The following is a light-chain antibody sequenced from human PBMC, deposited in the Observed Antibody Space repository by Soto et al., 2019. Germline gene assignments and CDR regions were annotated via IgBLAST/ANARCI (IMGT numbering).Light chain of an antibody. CDR1: QSVSSSY. J-gene: IGKJ3*01. CDR3: QQYGSSPPIT. Sequence: EIVLTQSPGTLSLSAGERVTLSCRASQSVSSSYLAWYQQKPGQAPRLLIYGASSRATGIPDRFSGSGSGTDFILTISRLEPEDFAVYYCQQYGSSPPITFGPGTKVDIK. CDR2: GAS. V-gene: IGKV3-20*01.